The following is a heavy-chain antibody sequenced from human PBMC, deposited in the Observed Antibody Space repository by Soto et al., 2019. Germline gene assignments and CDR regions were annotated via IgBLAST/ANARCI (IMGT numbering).Heavy chain of an antibody. Sequence: PSETLSLTCAVYGGSFSGYYWSWIRQPPGKGLEWIGEINHSGSTNYNPSLKSRVTISVDTSKNQFSLKLSSVTAADTAVYYCARGLFGRSSSSDNTFPTYYFDYWGQGTLVTVSS. D-gene: IGHD6-6*01. CDR2: INHSGST. CDR1: GGSFSGYY. V-gene: IGHV4-34*01. CDR3: ARGLFGRSSSSDNTFPTYYFDY. J-gene: IGHJ4*02.